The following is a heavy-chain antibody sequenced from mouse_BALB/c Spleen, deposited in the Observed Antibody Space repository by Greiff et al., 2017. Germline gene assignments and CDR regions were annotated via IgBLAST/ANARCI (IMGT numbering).Heavy chain of an antibody. CDR1: GFNIKDTY. V-gene: IGHV14-3*02. J-gene: IGHJ4*01. Sequence: EVKLMESGAELVKPGASVKLSCTASGFNIKDTYMHWVKQRPEQGLEWIGRIDPANGNTKYDPKFQGKATITADTSSNTAYLQLSSLTSEDTAVYYCAREIYYYGSSYSYYAMDYWGQGTSVTVSS. D-gene: IGHD1-1*01. CDR2: IDPANGNT. CDR3: AREIYYYGSSYSYYAMDY.